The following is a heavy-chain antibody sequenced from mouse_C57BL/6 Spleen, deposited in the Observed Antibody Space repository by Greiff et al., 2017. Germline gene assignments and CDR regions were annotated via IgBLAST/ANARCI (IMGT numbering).Heavy chain of an antibody. CDR2: ISDGGSYT. Sequence: EVMLVESGGGLVKPGGSLKLSCAASGFTFSSYAMSWVRQTPEKRLEWVATISDGGSYTYYPDNVKGRFTISRDNAKNNLYLQMSHLKSEDTAMYYCARASFPSLTGAWFAYWGQGTLVTVSA. V-gene: IGHV5-4*03. D-gene: IGHD4-1*01. CDR3: ARASFPSLTGAWFAY. J-gene: IGHJ3*01. CDR1: GFTFSSYA.